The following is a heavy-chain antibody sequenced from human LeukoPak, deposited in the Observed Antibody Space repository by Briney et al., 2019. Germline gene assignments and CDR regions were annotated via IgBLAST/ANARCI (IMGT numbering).Heavy chain of an antibody. Sequence: SETLSLTCSVSGYSITSGYYWGWIRQPPGKGLEWIGSIYHSGSTYYNSSLKSRVTISVDTSKNQFSLKLSSVTAADTAVYYCAAGGYDYWGQGTVVTVSS. CDR3: AAGGYDY. D-gene: IGHD1-1*01. CDR2: IYHSGST. CDR1: GYSITSGYY. J-gene: IGHJ4*02. V-gene: IGHV4-38-2*02.